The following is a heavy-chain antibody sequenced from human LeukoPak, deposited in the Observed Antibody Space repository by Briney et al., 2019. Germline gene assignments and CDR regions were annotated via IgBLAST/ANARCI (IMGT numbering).Heavy chain of an antibody. D-gene: IGHD5-24*01. J-gene: IGHJ4*02. CDR1: GGSISSSTYY. CDR3: ARGARAGYNLEPFDN. CDR2: IYYSGST. V-gene: IGHV4-39*01. Sequence: PSETLSLTCTVSGGSISSSTYYWGWIRRPPGKGLEWFVSIYYSGSTYYNPSLKSRVTVSVDTSKNQCSLKLSSVTAADTAVYYCARGARAGYNLEPFDNWGQGTLVTVSS.